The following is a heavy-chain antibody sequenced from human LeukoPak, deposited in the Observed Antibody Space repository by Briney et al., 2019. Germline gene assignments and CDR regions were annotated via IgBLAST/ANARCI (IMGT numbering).Heavy chain of an antibody. CDR2: IYYSGST. V-gene: IGHV4-59*01. Sequence: PSETLSLTCTVSGGSISSYFWSWIRQPPGKGLEWIGYIYYSGSTKYNPSLKSRITISVDTSKNQFSLKLSSVTVADTAVYYCARGDYSGSYYGFFDYWGQGTLVTVSS. D-gene: IGHD1-26*01. CDR1: GGSISSYF. J-gene: IGHJ4*02. CDR3: ARGDYSGSYYGFFDY.